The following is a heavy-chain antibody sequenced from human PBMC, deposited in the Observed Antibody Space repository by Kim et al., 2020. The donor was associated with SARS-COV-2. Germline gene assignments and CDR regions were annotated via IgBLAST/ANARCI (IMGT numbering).Heavy chain of an antibody. Sequence: GGSLRLSCAASGFTFSDYGMHWVRQAPGKGLEWVAVIWYDGGNEFYADSVKGRFTISRDNSKNTLYLQMNSLRAEDTALYFCAKGIRDGIDVWGQWSTVTVSS. CDR3: AKGIRDGIDV. J-gene: IGHJ6*02. V-gene: IGHV3-33*08. D-gene: IGHD3-10*01. CDR2: IWYDGGNE. CDR1: GFTFSDYG.